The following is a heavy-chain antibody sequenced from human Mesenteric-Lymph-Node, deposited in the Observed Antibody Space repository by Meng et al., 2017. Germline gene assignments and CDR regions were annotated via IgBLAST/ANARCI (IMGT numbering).Heavy chain of an antibody. V-gene: IGHV4-4*02. CDR2: IYHRGST. CDR1: GGSLSSRNW. D-gene: IGHD2-21*02. Sequence: QVQLQESGPGLLKPSGTLSLTCAVSGGSLSSRNWWSWVRQPPGKGLEWIGEIYHRGSTNYNPSLKSRVTISVDESKNQFSLRLSSVTAADTAVYYCARVGAYCGGDCYHPRWGQGTLVTVSS. J-gene: IGHJ4*02. CDR3: ARVGAYCGGDCYHPR.